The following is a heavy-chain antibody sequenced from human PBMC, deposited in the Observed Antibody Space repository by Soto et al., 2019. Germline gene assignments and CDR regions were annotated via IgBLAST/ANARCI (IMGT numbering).Heavy chain of an antibody. J-gene: IGHJ4*02. Sequence: GGSLRLSCAASGFTFDDYAMHWVRQAPGKGLEWVSGISWNSGSIGYADSVKGRFTISRDNAKNSLYLQMNSLRAEDTALYYCAKDRARWSVVVAATLDYWGQGTLVTVSS. CDR3: AKDRARWSVVVAATLDY. CDR2: ISWNSGSI. D-gene: IGHD2-15*01. V-gene: IGHV3-9*01. CDR1: GFTFDDYA.